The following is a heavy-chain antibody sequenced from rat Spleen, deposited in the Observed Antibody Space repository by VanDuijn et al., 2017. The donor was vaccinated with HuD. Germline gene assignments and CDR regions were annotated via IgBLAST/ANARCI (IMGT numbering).Heavy chain of an antibody. J-gene: IGHJ2*01. V-gene: IGHV5-7*01. CDR2: ISYDGGST. D-gene: IGHD1-10*01. Sequence: EVQLVESGGGLVQPGRSLKLSCAASGFTFSDYYMAWVRQAPKKGLEWVAYISYDGGSTYYRDSVKGRFTISRDNAKSTLYLQMDSLRSEDTATYYCARRGTTLFDYWGQGVMVTVSS. CDR1: GFTFSDYY. CDR3: ARRGTTLFDY.